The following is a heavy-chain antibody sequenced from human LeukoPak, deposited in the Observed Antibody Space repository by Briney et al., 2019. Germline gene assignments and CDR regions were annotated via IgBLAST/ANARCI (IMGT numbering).Heavy chain of an antibody. CDR2: TYYRSRWYN. D-gene: IGHD6-19*01. V-gene: IGHV6-1*01. CDR3: ARDPSVSVSSSGWYYFDY. Sequence: SQTLSLTCAISGDIVSSNSAAWNWIRQSPSRGLEWLGRTYYRSRWYNDYAVSMESRITVNPDTSKNQFSLHLNSVTPEDTAVYYCARDPSVSVSSSGWYYFDYWGQGSQVIVSS. CDR1: GDIVSSNSAA. J-gene: IGHJ4*02.